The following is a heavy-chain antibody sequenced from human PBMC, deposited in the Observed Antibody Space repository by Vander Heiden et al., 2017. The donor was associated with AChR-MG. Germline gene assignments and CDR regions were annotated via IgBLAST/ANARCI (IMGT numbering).Heavy chain of an antibody. CDR1: GSTFSSDA. V-gene: IGHV1-69*06. CDR2: IIPIFGTA. CDR3: ASKCEGYYYGMDV. Sequence: QVHPVQSGAEGKKPGSSVKVSCKASGSTFSSDAISWVRQAPGQGFWWMGGIIPIFGTATYALKVQGRVPITAYKSTSTAYMELRRIRSDDTAVYYCASKCEGYYYGMDVWGQVTTVTVSS. J-gene: IGHJ6*02.